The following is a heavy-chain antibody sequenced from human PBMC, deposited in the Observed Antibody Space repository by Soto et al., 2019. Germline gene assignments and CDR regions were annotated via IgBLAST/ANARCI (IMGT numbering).Heavy chain of an antibody. J-gene: IGHJ4*02. V-gene: IGHV3-30-3*01. CDR2: ISYDGSNK. CDR1: GFTFSSYA. CDR3: ARDRGGYCISTSCYLGSFDY. D-gene: IGHD2-2*01. Sequence: PGGSLRLSCAASGFTFSSYAMHWVRQAPGKGLEWVAVISYDGSNKYYADSVKGRFTISRDNSKNTLYLQMNSLRAEDTAVYYCARDRGGYCISTSCYLGSFDYWGQGTLVTVSS.